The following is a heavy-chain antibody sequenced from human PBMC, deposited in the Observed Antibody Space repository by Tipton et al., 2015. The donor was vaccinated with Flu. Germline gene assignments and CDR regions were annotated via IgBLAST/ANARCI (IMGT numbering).Heavy chain of an antibody. D-gene: IGHD3-16*01. CDR1: GGSFSGYY. J-gene: IGHJ6*03. CDR3: ARGRGSWGRVMVYYMDV. V-gene: IGHV4-34*01. Sequence: TLSLTCAVYGGSFSGYYWSWIRQPPGKGLEWIGEINHSGSTNYNPSLKSRVTISVDTSKNQFSLKLSSVTAADTAVYYCARGRGSWGRVMVYYMDVWGKGTTVTVSS. CDR2: INHSGST.